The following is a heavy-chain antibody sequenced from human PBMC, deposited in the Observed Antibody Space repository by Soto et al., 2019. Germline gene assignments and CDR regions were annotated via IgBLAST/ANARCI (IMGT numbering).Heavy chain of an antibody. CDR1: GGSFSGYY. V-gene: IGHV4-34*01. J-gene: IGHJ4*02. D-gene: IGHD3-10*01. Sequence: SETLSLTCAVYGGSFSGYYWSWIRQPPGKGLEWIGEINHSGSTNYNPSLKSRVTISVDTSKNQFSLKLSSVTAADTAVYYCARAYYGSGSSPNWGQGTLVTVSS. CDR3: ARAYYGSGSSPN. CDR2: INHSGST.